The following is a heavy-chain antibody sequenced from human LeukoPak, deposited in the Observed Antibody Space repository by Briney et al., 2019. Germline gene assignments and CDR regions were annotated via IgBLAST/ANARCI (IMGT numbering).Heavy chain of an antibody. J-gene: IGHJ4*02. Sequence: SQTLSLTCPVSGGSISSGDCSWSWIRQPPGTGLEWIGYLSYSGSTYYNPSLKSRVSISVDTSKNQFSLKLSSVAAADTAVYYCARSSDYQGSKRALGHYWGQGTLVTVS. CDR2: LSYSGST. V-gene: IGHV4-30-4*01. D-gene: IGHD3-10*01. CDR3: ARSSDYQGSKRALGHY. CDR1: GGSISSGDCS.